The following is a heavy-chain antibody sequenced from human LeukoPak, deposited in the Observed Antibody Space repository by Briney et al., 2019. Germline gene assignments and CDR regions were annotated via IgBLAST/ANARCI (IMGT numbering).Heavy chain of an antibody. CDR2: MYYDGST. V-gene: IGHV4-39*01. Sequence: PSETLSLTCTVSGGSIYSTTFYWGWIRQPPGKGLEWIGSMYYDGSTYHNPSLKSRVTISVDTSNNQFSLKLTSVTAADTAVYFCARRSDSGSDDGEDYFDYWGQGTLVTVSS. D-gene: IGHD1-26*01. CDR1: GGSIYSTTFY. J-gene: IGHJ4*02. CDR3: ARRSDSGSDDGEDYFDY.